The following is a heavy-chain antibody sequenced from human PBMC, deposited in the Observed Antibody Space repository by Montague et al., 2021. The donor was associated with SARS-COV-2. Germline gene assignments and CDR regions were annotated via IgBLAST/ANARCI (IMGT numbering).Heavy chain of an antibody. J-gene: IGHJ4*02. D-gene: IGHD1-1*01. CDR2: IYYSGST. CDR1: GYSITSSSYY. CDR3: ARDLRTTTPGNY. V-gene: IGHV4-39*02. Sequence: SETLSLTRTVSGYSITSSSYYWGWIRQPPGKGLEWIGSIYYSGSTYYNPSLKSRVTISVDTTKNQFSLKMGSVTAADTAVYYCARDLRTTTPGNYWGQGILVTVSS.